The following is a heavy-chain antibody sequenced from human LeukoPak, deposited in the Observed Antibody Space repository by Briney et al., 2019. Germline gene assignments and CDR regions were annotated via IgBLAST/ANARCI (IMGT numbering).Heavy chain of an antibody. J-gene: IGHJ4*02. CDR1: GGSISSSSYY. V-gene: IGHV4-39*07. Sequence: SETPSLTCTVSGGSISSSSYYWGWIRQPPGKGLEWIGSIYYSGSTYYNPSLKSRVTISVDTSKNQFSLKLSSVTAADTAVYYCARASYYYDSSGYYTPFDYWGQGTLVTVSS. D-gene: IGHD3-22*01. CDR2: IYYSGST. CDR3: ARASYYYDSSGYYTPFDY.